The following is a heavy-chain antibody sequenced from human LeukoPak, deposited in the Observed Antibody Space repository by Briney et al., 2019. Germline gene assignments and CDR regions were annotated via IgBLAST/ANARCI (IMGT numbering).Heavy chain of an antibody. J-gene: IGHJ3*02. CDR1: GFTFSSYS. D-gene: IGHD5-24*01. CDR3: ARRHLYGYPAVGAFDI. V-gene: IGHV3-21*01. Sequence: SGGSLRLSCAASGFTFSSYSMNWVRQAPGKGLEWVSSISSSSSYIYYADSVKGRFTISRDNAKNSLYLQMNSLRAEDTAVYYCARRHLYGYPAVGAFDIWGQGTMVTVSS. CDR2: ISSSSSYI.